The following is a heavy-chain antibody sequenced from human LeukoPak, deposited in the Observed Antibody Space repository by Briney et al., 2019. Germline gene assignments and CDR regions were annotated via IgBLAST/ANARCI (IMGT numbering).Heavy chain of an antibody. V-gene: IGHV1-2*02. CDR1: GYTLTGYY. Sequence: ASVKVSCKASGYTLTGYYMHWVRQSPGQGLEWMGCINPNSGDTKYAQKFQGRVTMTRDTSMNTAYMELSRLRSDDTAIYYCARRGYVIVRDWFDPWGQGTLVTVSS. CDR2: INPNSGDT. CDR3: ARRGYVIVRDWFDP. J-gene: IGHJ5*02. D-gene: IGHD3-16*01.